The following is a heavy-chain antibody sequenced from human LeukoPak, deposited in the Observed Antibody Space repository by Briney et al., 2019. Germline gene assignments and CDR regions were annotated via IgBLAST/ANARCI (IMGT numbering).Heavy chain of an antibody. CDR2: IYHSGST. CDR1: GYSISSGYY. Sequence: ASETLSLTCTVSGYSISSGYYWGWIRQPPGKGLEWIGSIYHSGSTYYNPSLKSRVTISVDTSKNQFSLKLSSVTAADTAVYYCARASYGDYSLDYWGQGTLVTVSS. D-gene: IGHD4-17*01. CDR3: ARASYGDYSLDY. J-gene: IGHJ4*02. V-gene: IGHV4-38-2*02.